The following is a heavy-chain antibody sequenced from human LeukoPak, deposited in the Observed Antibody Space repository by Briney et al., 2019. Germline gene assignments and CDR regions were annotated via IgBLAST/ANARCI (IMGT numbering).Heavy chain of an antibody. CDR2: IRYEGSNK. CDR3: AKCAQRGFDYSNSLEY. V-gene: IGHV3-30*02. D-gene: IGHD4-11*01. Sequence: PGGSLRLSCAASGFTFSSYGLHWVRQARGKGLEWVAFIRYEGSNKYYADRVKGRLTISRHNSQNTLDLQMNSLPADDTAVDDRAKCAQRGFDYSNSLEYWGQGTLVTVSS. J-gene: IGHJ4*02. CDR1: GFTFSSYG.